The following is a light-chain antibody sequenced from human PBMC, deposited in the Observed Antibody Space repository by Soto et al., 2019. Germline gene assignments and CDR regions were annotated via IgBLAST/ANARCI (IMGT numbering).Light chain of an antibody. CDR3: CEYAGTYTVV. V-gene: IGLV2-11*01. Sequence: QSALTQPRSVSGSPGRSVTISCTGTSSDVGGYNYVSWYQQHPGKAPKLMIYDVNKWPSGVPDRFSGSKSGNTASLTISGLQAEDEAEYYCCEYAGTYTVVFGGGTKLTVL. CDR2: DVN. CDR1: SSDVGGYNY. J-gene: IGLJ2*01.